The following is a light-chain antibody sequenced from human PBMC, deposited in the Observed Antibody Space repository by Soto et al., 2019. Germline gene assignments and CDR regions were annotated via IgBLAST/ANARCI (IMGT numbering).Light chain of an antibody. Sequence: QSALTQPASVSGSPGQSITISCTGTSGDVGGYNYVSWYQQHPGKAPKLMIYEVSNRPSGVSNRFSGSKSGNTASLTISGLQAEDEADYYCNSYASSSTSVFXTGTKLTVL. CDR2: EVS. CDR1: SGDVGGYNY. CDR3: NSYASSSTSV. J-gene: IGLJ1*01. V-gene: IGLV2-14*01.